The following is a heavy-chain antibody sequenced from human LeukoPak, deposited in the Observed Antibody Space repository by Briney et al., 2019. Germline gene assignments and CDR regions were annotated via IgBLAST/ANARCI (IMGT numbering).Heavy chain of an antibody. CDR3: ARRNGELWTMDV. V-gene: IGHV1-46*01. D-gene: IGHD3-10*01. CDR1: GYTFTNSY. Sequence: ASVKVSCKASGYTFTNSYIHWVRQAPGQVLEWMGLINPDGGNTNYAQNFQGRVTLTRDTSTSTVYMELSSLRSEDTAVYYCARRNGELWTMDVWGKGTTVTVSS. J-gene: IGHJ6*03. CDR2: INPDGGNT.